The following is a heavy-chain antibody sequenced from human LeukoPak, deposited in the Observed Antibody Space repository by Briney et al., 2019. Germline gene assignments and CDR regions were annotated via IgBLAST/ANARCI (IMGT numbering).Heavy chain of an antibody. CDR2: INPSGGST. V-gene: IGHV1-46*01. J-gene: IGHJ4*02. CDR3: ARDRETGMLDY. Sequence: GASVKVSCKASGYTFTSYYMHWVRRAPGQGLEWMGIINPSGGSTSYAQKFQGRVAMTRDTSTSTVYMELSSLRSEDTAVYYCARDRETGMLDYWGQGTLVTVSS. D-gene: IGHD7-27*01. CDR1: GYTFTSYY.